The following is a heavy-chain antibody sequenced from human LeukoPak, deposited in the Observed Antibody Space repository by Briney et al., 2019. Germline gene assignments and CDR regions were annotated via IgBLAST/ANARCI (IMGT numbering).Heavy chain of an antibody. CDR1: GFTFSGFA. V-gene: IGHV3-23*01. J-gene: IGHJ6*01. CDR2: ISGTGDNT. Sequence: QAGGSLRLSCAASGFTFSGFAMSWVRRTPGKGLEWVSGISGTGDNTLYADSVKGRFTISRDNSKNTLYLEMNSLRAEDTAIYYCAKMKGRPLPKYYMDVWGQGTTVTVSS. D-gene: IGHD1-26*01. CDR3: AKMKGRPLPKYYMDV.